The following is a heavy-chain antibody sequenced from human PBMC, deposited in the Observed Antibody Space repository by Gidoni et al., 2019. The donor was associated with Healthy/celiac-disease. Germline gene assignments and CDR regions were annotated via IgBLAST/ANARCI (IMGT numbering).Heavy chain of an antibody. CDR2: ISSNGGST. D-gene: IGHD3-22*01. V-gene: IGHV3-64D*06. CDR3: VKVGDYDSSGYYFWALNY. CDR1: GFTFSSYA. Sequence: EVQLVESGGGLVQPGGSLRLSCSASGFTFSSYAMHWVRQAPGKGLEYVSAISSNGGSTYYADSVKGRFTISRDNSKNTLYLQMSSLRAEDTAVYYCVKVGDYDSSGYYFWALNYWGQGTLVTVSS. J-gene: IGHJ4*02.